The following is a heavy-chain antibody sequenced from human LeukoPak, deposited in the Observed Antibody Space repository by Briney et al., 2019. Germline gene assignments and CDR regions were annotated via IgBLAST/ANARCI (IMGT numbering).Heavy chain of an antibody. V-gene: IGHV3-49*04. J-gene: IGHJ4*02. CDR3: TRDYYASGSYYTGYFDY. D-gene: IGHD3-10*01. Sequence: GGSLRLSCTASGFTFGDYAMSWVRQAPGKGLEWVGFIRSKAYGGTTEYAASVKGRFTISGDDSKSIAYLQMNSLKTEDTAVYYCTRDYYASGSYYTGYFDYWGQGTLVTVSS. CDR2: IRSKAYGGTT. CDR1: GFTFGDYA.